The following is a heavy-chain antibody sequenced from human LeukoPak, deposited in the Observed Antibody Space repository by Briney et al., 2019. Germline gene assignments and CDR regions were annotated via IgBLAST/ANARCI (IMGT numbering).Heavy chain of an antibody. Sequence: GGSLRLSCAASGFTFGDYGVSWVRQAPGKGLEWVSGINWNGGSTGYADSVKGRFTISRDNAKNSLYLQMSSLRAEDTAVYYCARRNYYGSGDKFDYWGQGTLVTVSS. D-gene: IGHD3-10*01. J-gene: IGHJ4*02. CDR1: GFTFGDYG. CDR3: ARRNYYGSGDKFDY. CDR2: INWNGGST. V-gene: IGHV3-20*04.